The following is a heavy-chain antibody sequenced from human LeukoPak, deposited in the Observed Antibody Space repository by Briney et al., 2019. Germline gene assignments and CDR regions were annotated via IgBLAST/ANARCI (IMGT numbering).Heavy chain of an antibody. CDR2: IYAGNSDT. Sequence: GESLKISCQGSGYGFTTYWIGWVRQMPGRGLEWMGIIYAGNSDTRYSPSFQGQVTISADKSISTAYLQWSSLKASDTAIYYCARHLVVYTSSPMDYWGQGSLVTVSS. V-gene: IGHV5-51*01. J-gene: IGHJ4*02. D-gene: IGHD6-6*01. CDR1: GYGFTTYW. CDR3: ARHLVVYTSSPMDY.